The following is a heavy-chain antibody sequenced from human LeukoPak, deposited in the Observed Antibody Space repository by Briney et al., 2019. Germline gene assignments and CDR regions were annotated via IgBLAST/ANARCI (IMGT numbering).Heavy chain of an antibody. CDR3: AKDYGSGSYHPRYLDY. J-gene: IGHJ4*02. CDR1: GFTFSSYA. D-gene: IGHD3-10*01. Sequence: GGSLRLSCAASGFTFSSYAMSWVRQAPGKGLEWVSAISGSGGSTYYADSVKGRFTISRDNSKNTLYLQMNSLRAEDTAVYYCAKDYGSGSYHPRYLDYWGQGTLVTVSS. V-gene: IGHV3-23*01. CDR2: ISGSGGST.